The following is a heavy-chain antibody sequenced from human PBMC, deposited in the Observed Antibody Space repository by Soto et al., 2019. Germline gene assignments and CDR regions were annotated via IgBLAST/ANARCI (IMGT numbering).Heavy chain of an antibody. CDR2: IYPCDSDT. CDR1: GYSFTSYW. J-gene: IGHJ6*02. D-gene: IGHD3-9*01. V-gene: IGHV5-51*01. Sequence: PGEPLKVSYKGSGYSFTSYWIGWVRQKPGKVLECFGIIYPCDSDTRYSPSFQGQVTISADKSISTAYLQWSSLKASDTAMYYCARLDVNNYYYYYGMDVWGQGTTVTASS. CDR3: ARLDVNNYYYYYGMDV.